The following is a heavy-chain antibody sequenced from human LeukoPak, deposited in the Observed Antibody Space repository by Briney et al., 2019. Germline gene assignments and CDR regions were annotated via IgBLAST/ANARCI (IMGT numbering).Heavy chain of an antibody. V-gene: IGHV4-38-2*02. CDR2: INHSGST. Sequence: SETLSLTCTVSRYSISNGYYWGWIRQPPGKGLEWIGEINHSGSTNYNPSLKSRVTISVDTSKNQFSLKLSSVTAADTAVYYCARRGGRCSSTSCYRARGYYYYYMDVWGKGTTVTISS. J-gene: IGHJ6*03. CDR1: RYSISNGYY. D-gene: IGHD2-2*01. CDR3: ARRGGRCSSTSCYRARGYYYYYMDV.